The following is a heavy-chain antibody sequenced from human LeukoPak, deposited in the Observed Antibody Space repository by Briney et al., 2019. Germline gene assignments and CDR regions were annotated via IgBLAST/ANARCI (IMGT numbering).Heavy chain of an antibody. CDR2: IKQDGSEK. CDR3: ARGFCIGVRCHSSYFDY. J-gene: IGHJ4*02. D-gene: IGHD2-15*01. CDR1: GFTFNSHW. V-gene: IGHV3-7*01. Sequence: PGGSLRLSCVASGFTFNSHWMSWVRQAPGKGLEWVANIKQDGSEKYYVDSVEGRFTFSRDNAKNSLYLQMNSLRVEDTAVYYCARGFCIGVRCHSSYFDYWGQGALVTVSS.